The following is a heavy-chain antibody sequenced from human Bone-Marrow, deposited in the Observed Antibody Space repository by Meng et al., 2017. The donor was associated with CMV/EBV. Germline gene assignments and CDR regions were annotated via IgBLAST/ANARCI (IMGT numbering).Heavy chain of an antibody. CDR1: GFTFSSYW. Sequence: GGSLRLSCAASGFTFSSYWMSWVRQAPGKGLEWVSAISGSGGSTYYADSVKGRFTISRDNSKNTLYLQMNSLRAEDTAVYYCARVFQGYSYGNFDDWGQGTLVTVSS. CDR3: ARVFQGYSYGNFDD. CDR2: ISGSGGST. J-gene: IGHJ4*02. V-gene: IGHV3-23*01. D-gene: IGHD5-18*01.